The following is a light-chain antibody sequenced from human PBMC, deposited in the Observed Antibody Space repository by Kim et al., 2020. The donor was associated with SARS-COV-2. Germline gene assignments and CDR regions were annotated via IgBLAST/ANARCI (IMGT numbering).Light chain of an antibody. J-gene: IGLJ1*01. CDR2: GRN. CDR3: SSYAGSITYV. CDR1: SLRRYY. V-gene: IGLV3-19*01. Sequence: SSELTQDPAVSVAVGQTVKITCQGDSLRRYYASWYQQKPGQAPVLVIYGRNNRPSGIPERLSGSTSGNTASLIITWAQAEDEADYYCSSYAGSITYVFGTGTKSPS.